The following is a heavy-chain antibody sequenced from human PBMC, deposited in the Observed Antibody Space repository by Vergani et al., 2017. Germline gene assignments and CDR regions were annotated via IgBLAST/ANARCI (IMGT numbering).Heavy chain of an antibody. CDR3: AKEEHHRGGIEAFDY. J-gene: IGHJ4*02. V-gene: IGHV3-23*01. CDR1: GFTFSSYA. CDR2: ISGSGGST. D-gene: IGHD1-26*01. Sequence: EVQLLESGGGWAQPGGSLRLSCAASGFTFSSYAMSWVRQAPGKGLEWVSAISGSGGSTYYADSVKGRFTISRDNSKNTLYLQMNSLRAEYTAVYYCAKEEHHRGGIEAFDYWGQGSLVTVSS.